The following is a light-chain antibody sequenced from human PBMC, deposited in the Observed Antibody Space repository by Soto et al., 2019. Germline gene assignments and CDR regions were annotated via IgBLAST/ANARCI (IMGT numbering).Light chain of an antibody. Sequence: AIRMTQSPSSLSASTGDRVTITCRASQGISSYLAWYQQKPGKAPKLLIYAASTLETGVPSRFSGSGSGTDFTFTISSLQPEDIATYYCQQYDNPSLTFGQGTRVEIK. V-gene: IGKV1-8*01. CDR2: AAS. J-gene: IGKJ5*01. CDR3: QQYDNPSLT. CDR1: QGISSY.